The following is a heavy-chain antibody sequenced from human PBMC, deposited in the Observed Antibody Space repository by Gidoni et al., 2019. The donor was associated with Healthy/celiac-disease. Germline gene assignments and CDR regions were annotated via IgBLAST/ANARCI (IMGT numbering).Heavy chain of an antibody. V-gene: IGHV4-39*01. CDR3: ARHGFGWREYFQH. CDR1: GGSISSSSYY. CDR2: IYYSGST. Sequence: QLQLQESGPGLVMPSETLSLTCTVSGGSISSSSYYWGWIRQPPGKGLEWIGSIYYSGSTYYNPSLKSRVTISVDTSKNQFSLKLSSVTAADTAVYYCARHGFGWREYFQHWGQGTLVTVSS. D-gene: IGHD3-16*01. J-gene: IGHJ1*01.